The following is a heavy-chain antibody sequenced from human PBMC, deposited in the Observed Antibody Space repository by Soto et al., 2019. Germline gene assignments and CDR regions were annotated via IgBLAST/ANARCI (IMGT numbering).Heavy chain of an antibody. V-gene: IGHV4-31*03. D-gene: IGHD1-26*01. Sequence: QVQLQESGPRLVEASQTLSLTCTVSNASITSRGYYWSWVRQPPGKRLEWIGYIYHSGSTFYSAALNGRLAISADTSKKQFSLTLRSVTAADTAVYHWARMSCTYYVPDYLGQGTLVTVSS. J-gene: IGHJ4*02. CDR2: IYHSGST. CDR1: NASITSRGYY. CDR3: ARMSCTYYVPDY.